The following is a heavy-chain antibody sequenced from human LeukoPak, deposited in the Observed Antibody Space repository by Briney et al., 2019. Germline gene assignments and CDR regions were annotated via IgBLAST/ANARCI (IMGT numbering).Heavy chain of an antibody. D-gene: IGHD3-9*01. CDR2: INTDGSST. J-gene: IGHJ6*02. CDR1: GFTFSQYR. Sequence: PGGSLKLSCAASGFTFSQYRMHWVRQAPGKGLVWVSHINTDGSSTTNADSVRGRFTISRDNAKNTLFLQMNSLRAEDSAVYYCARIRYASGMDVWGQGTTVTVSS. CDR3: ARIRYASGMDV. V-gene: IGHV3-74*01.